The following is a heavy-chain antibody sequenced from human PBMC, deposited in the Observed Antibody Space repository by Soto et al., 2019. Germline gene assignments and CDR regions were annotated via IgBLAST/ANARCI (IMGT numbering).Heavy chain of an antibody. J-gene: IGHJ5*02. V-gene: IGHV4-61*01. Sequence: SETLSLTCTVSGGSVSSGSYYWSWIRQPPGKGLEWIGYIYYSGSTNYNPSLKSRVTISVDTSKNQFSLKLSSVTAADTAVYYCARDGQQNSPNWLDPWGQGTLVTV. D-gene: IGHD1-7*01. CDR2: IYYSGST. CDR3: ARDGQQNSPNWLDP. CDR1: GGSVSSGSYY.